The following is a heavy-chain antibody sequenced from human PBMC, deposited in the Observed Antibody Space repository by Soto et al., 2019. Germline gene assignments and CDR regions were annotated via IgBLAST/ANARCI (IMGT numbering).Heavy chain of an antibody. CDR3: ARDLDQAVAPNPNDY. D-gene: IGHD6-19*01. Sequence: PGGSLRLSCSASGFTFSSYAMHWVRQAPGKGLEYVSAISSNGGSTYYADSVKGRFTISRDNSKNTLYLQMNSLRAEDTAVYYCARDLDQAVAPNPNDYWGQGTLVTVSS. V-gene: IGHV3-64*04. CDR1: GFTFSSYA. J-gene: IGHJ4*02. CDR2: ISSNGGST.